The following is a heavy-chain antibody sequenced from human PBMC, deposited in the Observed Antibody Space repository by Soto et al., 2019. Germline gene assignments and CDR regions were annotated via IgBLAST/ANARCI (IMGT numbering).Heavy chain of an antibody. CDR2: FDPEDGET. D-gene: IGHD2-21*02. V-gene: IGHV1-24*01. J-gene: IGHJ6*02. Sequence: RASVKVSCKVSGYTLTELSMHWVRQAPGKGLEWMGGFDPEDGETIHAQKFQGRVTMTEDTSTDTAYMELSSLRSEDTAVYYCATDSYCGGDCYSRSSIYYYYYGMDVWGQGTTVTVSS. CDR3: ATDSYCGGDCYSRSSIYYYYYGMDV. CDR1: GYTLTELS.